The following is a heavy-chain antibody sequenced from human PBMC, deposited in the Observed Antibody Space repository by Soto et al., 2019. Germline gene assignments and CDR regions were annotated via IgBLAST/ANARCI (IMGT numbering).Heavy chain of an antibody. Sequence: ASVKVSCTASGYTFTSYGISWVRQAPGQGLEWMERINGYNGNTNHAQKLQGRVTMSTDTSTSTAYMELRSLRSDDSAVYYCARMGDVPYYYYGMDVWGQGTTVTVSS. CDR1: GYTFTSYG. D-gene: IGHD3-16*01. CDR2: INGYNGNT. V-gene: IGHV1-18*01. J-gene: IGHJ6*02. CDR3: ARMGDVPYYYYGMDV.